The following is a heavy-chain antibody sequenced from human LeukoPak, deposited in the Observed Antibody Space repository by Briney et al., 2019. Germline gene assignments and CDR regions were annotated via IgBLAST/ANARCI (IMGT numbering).Heavy chain of an antibody. CDR1: GYTLTELS. CDR2: FDPEDGET. V-gene: IGHV1-24*01. D-gene: IGHD1-26*01. J-gene: IGHJ4*02. Sequence: ASVKVSCKVSGYTLTELSMHWVRQAPGKGLEWMGGFDPEDGETIYAQKFQGRVTMTEDTSTDTAYMELSSLRSEDAAVYYCATDPSTIVGATKHPDGYWGQGTLVTVSS. CDR3: ATDPSTIVGATKHPDGY.